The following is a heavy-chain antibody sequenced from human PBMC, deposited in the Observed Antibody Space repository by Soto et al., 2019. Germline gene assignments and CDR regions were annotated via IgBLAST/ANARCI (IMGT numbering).Heavy chain of an antibody. CDR3: GRSRRWLRHDAFDI. CDR1: GGTFSSYA. D-gene: IGHD2-15*01. Sequence: QVQLVQSGAEVKKPGSSVKVSCKASGGTFSSYAISWVRQAPGQGLEWMGGIIPIFGTANYAQKFQGRVTITADESKSTAYMELRRLRSGDTAVDYCGRSRRWLRHDAFDIWGQGTMVTVSS. J-gene: IGHJ3*02. CDR2: IIPIFGTA. V-gene: IGHV1-69*01.